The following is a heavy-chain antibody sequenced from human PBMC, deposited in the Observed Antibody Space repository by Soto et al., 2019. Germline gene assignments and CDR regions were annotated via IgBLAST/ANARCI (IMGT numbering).Heavy chain of an antibody. D-gene: IGHD2-2*01. CDR2: ISGSGGST. V-gene: IGHV3-23*01. Sequence: GGSLRLSCAASGFTFSSYAMSWVRQAPGKGLEWVSAISGSGGSTYYADSVKGRFTISRDNSKNTLYLQMNSVRVEDTAVYYCAKGASFSPADYWFDPWGQGTLVTVSS. CDR3: AKGASFSPADYWFDP. J-gene: IGHJ5*02. CDR1: GFTFSSYA.